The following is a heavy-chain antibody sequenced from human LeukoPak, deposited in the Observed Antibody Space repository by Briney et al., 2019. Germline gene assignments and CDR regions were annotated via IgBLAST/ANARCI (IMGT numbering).Heavy chain of an antibody. CDR3: TRDPYGGKGGYFDY. Sequence: GGSLRLSCAGSEFTFSGDWMNWVRQAPGKGLEWVANIKQNGSEKYYVDSVKGRLTISRDNAKNSLCLQMNSLAAEDTAVYYCTRDPYGGKGGYFDYWGQGTLVTVSS. CDR1: EFTFSGDW. D-gene: IGHD4-23*01. J-gene: IGHJ4*02. V-gene: IGHV3-7*01. CDR2: IKQNGSEK.